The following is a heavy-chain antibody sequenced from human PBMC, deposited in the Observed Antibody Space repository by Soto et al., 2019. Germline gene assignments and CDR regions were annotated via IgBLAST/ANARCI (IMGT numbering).Heavy chain of an antibody. V-gene: IGHV3-23*01. CDR2: VSGGGDIT. J-gene: IGHJ4*02. CDR3: AKAACGSSSCPYDY. D-gene: IGHD2-2*01. Sequence: GGSLRLSCVASGFTYSSYAMSWVRQAPGKGLEWVSVVSGGGDITYYADSVKGRFTISRGNSRNTLYLQMNNLRAEDTAVYFCAKAACGSSSCPYDYWGQGTLVTVSS. CDR1: GFTYSSYA.